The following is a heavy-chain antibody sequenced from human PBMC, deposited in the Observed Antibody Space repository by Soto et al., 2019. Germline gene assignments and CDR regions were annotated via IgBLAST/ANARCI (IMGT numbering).Heavy chain of an antibody. CDR3: ARYFDRGDYYLDY. CDR1: GYTSSSYT. D-gene: IGHD3-22*01. J-gene: IGHJ4*02. V-gene: IGHV1-3*01. CDR2: INAGNGDT. Sequence: GASVKVSCKASGYTSSSYTMHWVRQAPGQRLEWMGWINAGNGDTKYSQNFQGRITITRDTSATTVYMELSGLRSEDTAVYYCARYFDRGDYYLDYWGQGTLVTVSS.